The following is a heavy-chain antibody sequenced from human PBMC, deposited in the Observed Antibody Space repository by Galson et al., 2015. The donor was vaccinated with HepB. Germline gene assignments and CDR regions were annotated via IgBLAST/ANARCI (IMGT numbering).Heavy chain of an antibody. V-gene: IGHV1-46*04. Sequence: SVKVSCKASGYTFTSYYMHWVRQAPGQGLEWMGIINPSGGSTSYAQKLQGRVTLTRDTSTSTVYMELSSLRSEDTAVYYCARDQVRRFGETRYNWFDPWGQGTLVTVSS. CDR2: INPSGGST. D-gene: IGHD3-10*01. J-gene: IGHJ5*02. CDR1: GYTFTSYY. CDR3: ARDQVRRFGETRYNWFDP.